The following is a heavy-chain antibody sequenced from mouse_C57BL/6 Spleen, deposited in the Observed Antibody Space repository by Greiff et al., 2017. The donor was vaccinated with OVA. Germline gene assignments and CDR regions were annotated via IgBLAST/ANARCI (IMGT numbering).Heavy chain of an antibody. D-gene: IGHD1-1*01. J-gene: IGHJ1*03. CDR3: ARRGGSSNFDV. V-gene: IGHV1-64*01. CDR1: GYTFTSYW. Sequence: QVHVKQPGAELVKPGASVKLSCKASGYTFTSYWMHWVKQRPGQGLEWIGMIHPNSGSTNYNEKFKSKATLTVDKSSSTAYMQLSSLTSEDSAVYYCARRGGSSNFDVWGTGTTVTVSS. CDR2: IHPNSGST.